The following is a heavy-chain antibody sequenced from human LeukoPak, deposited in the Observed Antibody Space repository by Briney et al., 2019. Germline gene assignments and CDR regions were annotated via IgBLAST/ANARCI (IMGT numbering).Heavy chain of an antibody. J-gene: IGHJ6*02. CDR2: INHSGST. CDR3: ARADSRPTLYYYYYGMDV. CDR1: GGSFSGYY. Sequence: SETLSLTCAVYGGSFSGYYWSWIRQPPGKGLEWIGEINHSGSTNYNPAPKRRVTISVDTSKNKFSLKLRSVTAADTAVYYCARADSRPTLYYYYYGMDVWGQGPTVTVSS. V-gene: IGHV4-34*01. D-gene: IGHD6-13*01.